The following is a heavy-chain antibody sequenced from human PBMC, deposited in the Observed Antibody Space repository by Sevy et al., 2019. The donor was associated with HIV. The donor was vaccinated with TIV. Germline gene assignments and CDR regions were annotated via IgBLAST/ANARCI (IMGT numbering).Heavy chain of an antibody. CDR2: MNPNSGNT. CDR3: AGVLGVIYYDSSGYYSADYGMDV. V-gene: IGHV1-8*01. Sequence: ASVKVSCKASGYTFTSYDINWVRQATGQGLEWMGWMNPNSGNTGYAQKFQGRVTMTRNTSISTAYMELSSLRSEDTAVYYCAGVLGVIYYDSSGYYSADYGMDVWGQGTTVTVSS. CDR1: GYTFTSYD. D-gene: IGHD3-22*01. J-gene: IGHJ6*02.